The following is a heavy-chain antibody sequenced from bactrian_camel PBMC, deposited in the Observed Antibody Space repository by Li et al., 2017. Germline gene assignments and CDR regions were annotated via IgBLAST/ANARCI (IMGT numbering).Heavy chain of an antibody. D-gene: IGHD5*01. CDR2: IDGDGVVR. CDR1: GYSDEEGVC. V-gene: IGHV3S5*01. J-gene: IGHJ7*01. Sequence: HVQLVESGGGSVETGGSLRLVCSAHGYSDEEGVCMTWFRQAVGKNQEGLATIDGDGVVRYAISVQGRFTVSRDGERTTMYLQMDSLKPEDTATYHCAAHTQCTYCYADWCYGGRMKTRWGAGTQVTVS.